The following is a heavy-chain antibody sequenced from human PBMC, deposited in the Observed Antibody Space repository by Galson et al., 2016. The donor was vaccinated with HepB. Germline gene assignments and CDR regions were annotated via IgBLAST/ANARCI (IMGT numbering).Heavy chain of an antibody. D-gene: IGHD2-2*01. CDR2: INPNSGGS. CDR1: GYTFSDYY. Sequence: SVKVSCKASGYTFSDYYMHWVRQAPGQGLEWMGWINPNSGGSNYAQKFQDWVTMTRDTSTSTAYMELSRLRSDDTAVYYCARGGFIDIVVVPAAIPLYNWFDPWGQGTLVTVSS. J-gene: IGHJ5*02. CDR3: ARGGFIDIVVVPAAIPLYNWFDP. V-gene: IGHV1-2*04.